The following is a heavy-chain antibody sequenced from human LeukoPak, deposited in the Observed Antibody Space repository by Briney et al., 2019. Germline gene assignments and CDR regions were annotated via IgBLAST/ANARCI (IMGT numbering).Heavy chain of an antibody. V-gene: IGHV3-48*03. CDR3: ARDGVVDSSGWYVDY. CDR2: ITTSGGIK. CDR1: GFTFSNYE. J-gene: IGHJ4*02. D-gene: IGHD6-19*01. Sequence: GGSLRLSCETSGFTFSNYEMNWVRQVPGKGLEWVSYITTSGGIKSYADSVKGRFTISRDNAKNSVYLQINSLRAEDTAVYYCARDGVVDSSGWYVDYWGQGTLVTVSS.